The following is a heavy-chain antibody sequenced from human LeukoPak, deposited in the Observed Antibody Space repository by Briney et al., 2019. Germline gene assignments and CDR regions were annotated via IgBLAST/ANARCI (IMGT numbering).Heavy chain of an antibody. CDR2: INPNSGGT. CDR1: GYTFTGYY. V-gene: IGHV1-2*02. Sequence: ASVKVSCKASGYTFTGYYMHWVRQAPGQGLEWMGWINPNSGGTIYAQKFQGRVTMTEDTSTDTAYMELSSLRSEDTAVYYCATGYGAGDYYDILTGWYYFDYWGQGTLVTVSS. J-gene: IGHJ4*02. CDR3: ATGYGAGDYYDILTGWYYFDY. D-gene: IGHD3-9*01.